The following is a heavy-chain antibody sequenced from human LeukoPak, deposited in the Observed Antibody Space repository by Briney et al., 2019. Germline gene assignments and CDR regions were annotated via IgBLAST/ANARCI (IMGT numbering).Heavy chain of an antibody. V-gene: IGHV3-33*01. CDR3: ARIRYDDPEGYYYYGMDV. Sequence: GGSLRLSCAASGFTFSSYGKHWVRQAPGKGLEWVAVIWYDGSNKYYADSVKGRFTISRDNSKNTLYLQMNSLRAEDTAVYYCARIRYDDPEGYYYYGMDVWGQGTTVTVSS. D-gene: IGHD3-16*01. CDR2: IWYDGSNK. J-gene: IGHJ6*02. CDR1: GFTFSSYG.